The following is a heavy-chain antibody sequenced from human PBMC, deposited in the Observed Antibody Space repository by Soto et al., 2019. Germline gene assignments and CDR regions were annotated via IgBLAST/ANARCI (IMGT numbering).Heavy chain of an antibody. D-gene: IGHD4-17*01. J-gene: IGHJ5*02. CDR1: RFTFGDYP. Sequence: GGSLRLSCVASRFTFGDYPMNWVRQAPGKGLEWVSGISDTSIDTYYADSVKGRFTISRDNSQSMLFLHMSSLRAEDTALYYCAKTAATQFGDFVFDRWGQGTLVTV. V-gene: IGHV3-23*01. CDR3: AKTAATQFGDFVFDR. CDR2: ISDTSIDT.